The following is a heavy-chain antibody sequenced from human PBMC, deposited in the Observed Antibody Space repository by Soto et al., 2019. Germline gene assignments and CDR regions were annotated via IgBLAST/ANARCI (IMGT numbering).Heavy chain of an antibody. CDR3: ATLYWRSTSCSRTGAFDI. V-gene: IGHV1-69*13. CDR2: IIPIFGTA. J-gene: IGHJ3*02. Sequence: SVKVSCKASGGTFSSYAISWVRQAPGQGLEWMGGIIPIFGTANYAQKFQGRVTITADESTSTAYMELSSLRSEDTAVYYCATLYWRSTSCSRTGAFDIWCQGTRVNVAS. D-gene: IGHD2-2*01. CDR1: GGTFSSYA.